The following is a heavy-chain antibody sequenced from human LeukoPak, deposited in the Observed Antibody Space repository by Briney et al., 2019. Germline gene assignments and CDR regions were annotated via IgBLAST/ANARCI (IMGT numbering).Heavy chain of an antibody. D-gene: IGHD3-9*01. Sequence: PGGSLRLSCAASGFTFSDYYMSWIRQAPGKGLEWVGRIKSKTDGGTTDYAAPVKGRFTISRDDSKNTLYLQMNSLKTEDTAVYYCTIGPLTYYDILTGPQWGQGTLVTVSS. CDR2: IKSKTDGGTT. CDR1: GFTFSDYY. CDR3: TIGPLTYYDILTGPQ. V-gene: IGHV3-15*01. J-gene: IGHJ4*02.